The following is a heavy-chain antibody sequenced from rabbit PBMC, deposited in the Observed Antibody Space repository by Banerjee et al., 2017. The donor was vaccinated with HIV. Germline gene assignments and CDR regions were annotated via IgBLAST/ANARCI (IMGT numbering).Heavy chain of an antibody. D-gene: IGHD1-1*01. Sequence: QEQLVESGGGLVKPGASLTITCKASGVDFSSSHWICWVRQAPGKGLEWIACINVATGKPVYATWAKGRFTISRTSSTTVTLRMTSLTAADTATYFCARDLVGVIGWNFYLWGPGTLVTVS. CDR2: INVATGKP. CDR3: ARDLVGVIGWNFYL. CDR1: GVDFSSSHW. V-gene: IGHV1S45*01. J-gene: IGHJ4*01.